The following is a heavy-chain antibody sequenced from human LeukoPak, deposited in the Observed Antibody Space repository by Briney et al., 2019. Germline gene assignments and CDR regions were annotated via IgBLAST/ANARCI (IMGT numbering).Heavy chain of an antibody. D-gene: IGHD3-22*01. J-gene: IGHJ5*02. CDR1: GYTFARYY. CDR3: ARGGYYDSSGSFDP. Sequence: GASVKVSCTASGYTFARYYIHWVRQAPGQGLEWMGIINPSGGSTRYAQKFQGRVTMTRDTSTSTVYMELSSLRSDDTAVYYCARGGYYDSSGSFDPWGQGTLVTVSP. CDR2: INPSGGST. V-gene: IGHV1-46*01.